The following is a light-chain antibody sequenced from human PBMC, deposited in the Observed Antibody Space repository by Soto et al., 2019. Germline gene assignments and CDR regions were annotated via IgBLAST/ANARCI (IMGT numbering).Light chain of an antibody. CDR1: QSISSN. Sequence: EIVMTQSPATLSVSPGERATLSCRASQSISSNLAWYQQKRGQAPRLLIYGASTRDTGVPVRFSGSGSGTEFTLTISSLQSEDLAVYFCQQYSNWPLYTFGQGTKLEIK. CDR2: GAS. CDR3: QQYSNWPLYT. V-gene: IGKV3-15*01. J-gene: IGKJ2*01.